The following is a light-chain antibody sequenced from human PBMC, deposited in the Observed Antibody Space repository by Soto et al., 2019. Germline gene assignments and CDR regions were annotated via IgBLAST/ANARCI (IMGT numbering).Light chain of an antibody. CDR2: EVT. CDR1: SSDVGGYNY. CDR3: SSYGGGNTLL. Sequence: QSALTQPPSASGSPGQSVTISCTGTSSDVGGYNYVSWYQQHPGKAPKLMIYEVTKRPSGVPDRFTGSKSDNTASLTVSGLQAEDEADYYCSSYGGGNTLLFGGGTKLTVL. V-gene: IGLV2-8*01. J-gene: IGLJ2*01.